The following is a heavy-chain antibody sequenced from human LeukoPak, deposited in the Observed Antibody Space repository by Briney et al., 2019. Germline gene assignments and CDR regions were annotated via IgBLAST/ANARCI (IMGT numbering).Heavy chain of an antibody. V-gene: IGHV3-53*05. CDR2: IYSGGST. D-gene: IGHD6-19*01. Sequence: GGSLRLSCAASGFTVSSNYMSWVRQAPGKGLEWVSVIYSGGSTYYADSVKGRFTISRDNSKNTLYLQMNSLRVEDTAVYYCARDRHIAGAGYYFDYWGQGTLVTVSS. J-gene: IGHJ4*02. CDR1: GFTVSSNY. CDR3: ARDRHIAGAGYYFDY.